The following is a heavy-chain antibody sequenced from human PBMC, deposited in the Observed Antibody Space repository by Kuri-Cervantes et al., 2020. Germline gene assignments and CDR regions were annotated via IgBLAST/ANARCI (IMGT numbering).Heavy chain of an antibody. CDR2: ISNSGDTI. V-gene: IGHV3-48*03. CDR1: GFIFSAYE. CDR3: ASGIYGGKDY. Sequence: GGSLRLSCAASGFIFSAYEMNWVRQAPGKGLDWVSYISNSGDTIYYADSVKGRFTISRDNAKNSLYLQMNSLRADDTAVYYCASGIYGGKDYWGQGTRVTVSS. J-gene: IGHJ4*02. D-gene: IGHD4-23*01.